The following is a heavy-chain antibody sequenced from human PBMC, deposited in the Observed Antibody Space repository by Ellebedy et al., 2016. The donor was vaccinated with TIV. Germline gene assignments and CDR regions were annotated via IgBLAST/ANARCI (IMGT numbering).Heavy chain of an antibody. CDR3: AKDLGGQGWFSPTFADGFGALDV. CDR1: GFTFSNYW. CDR2: IHSDGTSR. V-gene: IGHV3-74*01. Sequence: GESLKISCAASGFTFSNYWMYWVRQVPGKGLVWVSRIHSDGTSRSYADSVKGRFAISRDNAKNILFLQMNSLRADDTGVYHCAKDLGGQGWFSPTFADGFGALDVWGQGTPVTVSS. D-gene: IGHD3-10*01. J-gene: IGHJ3*01.